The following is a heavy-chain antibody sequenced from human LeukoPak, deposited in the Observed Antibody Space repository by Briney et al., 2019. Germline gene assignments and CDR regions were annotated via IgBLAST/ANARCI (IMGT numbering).Heavy chain of an antibody. CDR2: IYYSGST. Sequence: SETLSLTCTVSGGSISSSSYYWGWIRQPPGKGLEWIGSIYYSGSTYYNPSLKSRVTISVDTSKNQFSLKLSSVTAADTAVYYCARDNVDIVATISHDAFDIWGQGTMVTVSS. D-gene: IGHD5-12*01. J-gene: IGHJ3*02. V-gene: IGHV4-39*07. CDR1: GGSISSSSYY. CDR3: ARDNVDIVATISHDAFDI.